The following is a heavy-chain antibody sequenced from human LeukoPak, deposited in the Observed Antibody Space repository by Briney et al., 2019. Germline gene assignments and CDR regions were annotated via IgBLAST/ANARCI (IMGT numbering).Heavy chain of an antibody. Sequence: GGSLRLSCAASGFTFSSYNMNWVRQAPGKGLEWVSTITSTSTYIAYADSVKGRFTISRDNADNSLYLQMNSLRDDDTAVYYCAKGRPPGMDVWGQGTSVTVSS. V-gene: IGHV3-21*01. CDR2: ITSTSTYI. D-gene: IGHD6-6*01. J-gene: IGHJ6*02. CDR3: AKGRPPGMDV. CDR1: GFTFSSYN.